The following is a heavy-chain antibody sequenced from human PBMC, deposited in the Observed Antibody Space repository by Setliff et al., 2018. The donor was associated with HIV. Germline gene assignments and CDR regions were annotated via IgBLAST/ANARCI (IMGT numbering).Heavy chain of an antibody. J-gene: IGHJ5*02. CDR2: ISLYTGNT. Sequence: ASVKVSCKASGYSFINYGISWVRQAPGQGPEWMGWISLYTGNTDYAPRLLGRVTMTTDTSTSTAYLELRSLTSDDTAVYYCARARLQGIVTAVGPRDNCLDPWGQGTRVTVSS. CDR1: GYSFINYG. CDR3: ARARLQGIVTAVGPRDNCLDP. D-gene: IGHD1-26*01. V-gene: IGHV1-18*01.